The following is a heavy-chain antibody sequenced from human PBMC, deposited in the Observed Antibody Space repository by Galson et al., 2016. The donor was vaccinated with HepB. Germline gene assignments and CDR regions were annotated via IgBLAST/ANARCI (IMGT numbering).Heavy chain of an antibody. CDR2: ISSSSAYK. V-gene: IGHV3-21*01. J-gene: IGHJ2*01. Sequence: SLRLSCAASGFTFSTYSMNWVRQTPGTGLEWVSSISSSSAYKYYADSVEGRFTISRDNAKKSLYLEMNSLKDEDTGLYYCARDGVLRFLGNTWYFDLWGRGTMVGVSA. D-gene: IGHD3-3*01. CDR3: ARDGVLRFLGNTWYFDL. CDR1: GFTFSTYS.